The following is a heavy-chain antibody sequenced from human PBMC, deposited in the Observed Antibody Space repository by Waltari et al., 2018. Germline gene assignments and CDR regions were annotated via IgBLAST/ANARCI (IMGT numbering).Heavy chain of an antibody. D-gene: IGHD2-15*01. Sequence: QLQLQESGPGLVKPSETLSLTCTVSGGSISNSNYYWGWIRQPPGKGLGWIGNMYYTGNTYYNPSLKSRVTISVDTSTSTVYMELSSLRSEDTAVYYCARAQRGLRRGGSDYWGQGTLVTVSS. CDR2: MYYTGNT. V-gene: IGHV4-39*07. J-gene: IGHJ4*02. CDR1: GGSISNSNYY. CDR3: ARAQRGLRRGGSDY.